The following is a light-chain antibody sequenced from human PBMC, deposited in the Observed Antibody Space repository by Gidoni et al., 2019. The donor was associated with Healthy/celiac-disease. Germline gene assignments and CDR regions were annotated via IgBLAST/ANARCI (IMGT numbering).Light chain of an antibody. CDR2: YNS. J-gene: IGLJ2*01. Sequence: QSVMPQPPSLAGAPRPRVTISCTGSSSNIGACYDVHWYQLPPATAPQLLISYNSHRPAGAPDRFSGSNSGTSAPLAITGLHAEDAAYYYCQSYDSILSGVVFGGGTKLTVL. V-gene: IGLV1-40*01. CDR1: SSNIGACYD. CDR3: QSYDSILSGVV.